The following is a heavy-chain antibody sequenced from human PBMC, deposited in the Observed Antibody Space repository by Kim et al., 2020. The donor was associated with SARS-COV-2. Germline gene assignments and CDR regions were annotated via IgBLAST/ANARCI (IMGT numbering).Heavy chain of an antibody. Sequence: SVKVSCKASGGTFSSYAISWVRQAPGQGLEWMGGIIPIFGTANYAQKFQGRVTITADESTSTAYMELSSLRSEDTAVYYCARDRDILTGCDAFDIWGQGTMVTVSS. CDR2: IIPIFGTA. CDR1: GGTFSSYA. D-gene: IGHD3-9*01. CDR3: ARDRDILTGCDAFDI. V-gene: IGHV1-69*13. J-gene: IGHJ3*02.